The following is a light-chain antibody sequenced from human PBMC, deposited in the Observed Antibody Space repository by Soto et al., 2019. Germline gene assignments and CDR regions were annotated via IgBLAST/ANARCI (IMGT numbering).Light chain of an antibody. Sequence: EIVLTQSPATLSLSPGERATLSCRASQSVSSYLAWYQQKPGQAPRLLIYDTSKRATGIPARFSGSGYGTDFTLTISSLEPEDFAVYYCQQRTNWPRSLTFGPGTKVDIK. CDR3: QQRTNWPRSLT. CDR1: QSVSSY. J-gene: IGKJ3*01. CDR2: DTS. V-gene: IGKV3-11*01.